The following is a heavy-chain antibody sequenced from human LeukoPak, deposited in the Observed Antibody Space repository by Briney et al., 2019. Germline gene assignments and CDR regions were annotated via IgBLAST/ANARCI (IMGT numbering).Heavy chain of an antibody. V-gene: IGHV3-33*06. D-gene: IGHD6-19*01. CDR2: IWYDGINK. CDR3: AKGLAVAGTEGFDY. CDR1: GFTFRSYG. J-gene: IGHJ4*02. Sequence: PGSSLRLSCAASGFTFRSYGMDWVRQAPGKGLEWVAVIWYDGINKNYADSVKGRFTISRDNSKNTLYLQMNSLRAEDTAVYYCAKGLAVAGTEGFDYWGQGTLVTVSS.